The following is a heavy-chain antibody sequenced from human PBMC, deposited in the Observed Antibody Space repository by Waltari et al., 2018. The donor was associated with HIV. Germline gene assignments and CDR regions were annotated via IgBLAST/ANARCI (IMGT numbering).Heavy chain of an antibody. J-gene: IGHJ5*02. D-gene: IGHD6-13*01. Sequence: QVRLQESGPGLVKPSETLSLTCTVSGGSISRFYWSWIRQPPGKGLELIGYVFYSGSTNYNPSLKSRVSISVDTSKNQFSLKLSSVTAADAAVYYCARGQVSNSWPRPFDPWGQGTLVTVSS. CDR3: ARGQVSNSWPRPFDP. CDR1: GGSISRFY. V-gene: IGHV4-59*01. CDR2: VFYSGST.